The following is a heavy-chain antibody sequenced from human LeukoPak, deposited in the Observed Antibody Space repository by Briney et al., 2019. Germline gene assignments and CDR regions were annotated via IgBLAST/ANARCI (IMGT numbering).Heavy chain of an antibody. Sequence: GRSLRLSCAASGFTFSSYAMHWVRQAPGKGLEWVAVMSHDGSVKIYADSEQGRFTISRDNSKNTLYLQLSSLRAEDTAVYHCARPREAGSSSGWYFDKWGQGTLVTVSS. CDR2: MSHDGSVK. CDR1: GFTFSSYA. D-gene: IGHD6-19*01. CDR3: ARPREAGSSSGWYFDK. V-gene: IGHV3-30-3*01. J-gene: IGHJ4*02.